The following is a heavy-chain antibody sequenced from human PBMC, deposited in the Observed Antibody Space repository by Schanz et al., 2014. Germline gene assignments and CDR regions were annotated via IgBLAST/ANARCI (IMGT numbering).Heavy chain of an antibody. CDR1: GFTFSRSG. J-gene: IGHJ6*02. D-gene: IGHD6-6*01. CDR2: IWFDGSNK. V-gene: IGHV3-33*06. Sequence: QVQLVESGGGLVQPGRSLSLSCAASGFTFSRSGMHWVRQAPGKGLEWVAIIWFDGSNKYYADSVKGRFTISRDNSKNTLFLQMNSLRAEDTAVYYCAKGSMAARPLLPTDYYFYGTDIWGQGTTVTVSS. CDR3: AKGSMAARPLLPTDYYFYGTDI.